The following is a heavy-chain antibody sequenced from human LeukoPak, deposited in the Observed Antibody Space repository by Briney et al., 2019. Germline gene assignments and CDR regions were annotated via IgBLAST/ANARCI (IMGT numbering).Heavy chain of an antibody. J-gene: IGHJ4*02. D-gene: IGHD5-18*01. CDR3: AKCGYSYGPYYFDY. Sequence: SETLSLTCTVSGVSISSYYWSWIRQPPGKGLEWIGYIYYSGSTNYNPSLKSRDTISVDTSKNQFSLKLSSVPAADTAVYYCAKCGYSYGPYYFDYWGQGTLVTVSS. V-gene: IGHV4-59*08. CDR1: GVSISSYY. CDR2: IYYSGST.